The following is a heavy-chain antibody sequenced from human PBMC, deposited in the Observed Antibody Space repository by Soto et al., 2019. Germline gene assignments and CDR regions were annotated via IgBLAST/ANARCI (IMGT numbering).Heavy chain of an antibody. D-gene: IGHD3-22*01. CDR2: ISAYNGNT. Sequence: ASVKVSCKASGYTFTSYGISWVRQAPGQGLEWMGWISAYNGNTNYAQKLQGRVTMTTDTSTSTAYMELRSLRSDDTAVYYCARDGGYYYDSSGYYYGPTDYWGQGTLVTVSS. J-gene: IGHJ4*02. CDR1: GYTFTSYG. CDR3: ARDGGYYYDSSGYYYGPTDY. V-gene: IGHV1-18*01.